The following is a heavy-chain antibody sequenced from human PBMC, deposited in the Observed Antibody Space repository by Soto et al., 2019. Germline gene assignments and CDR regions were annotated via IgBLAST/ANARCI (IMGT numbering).Heavy chain of an antibody. D-gene: IGHD2-15*01. J-gene: IGHJ3*02. V-gene: IGHV4-59*12. CDR2: VSDSGST. Sequence: SETLSLTCTVSGGSIDYYCGSWIRQPPGKGLEWIGCVSDSGSTNYNPSLRSRVTISVDKSKNQFSLKLSSVTAADTAVYYCAISSGYCSGGSCFNDAFDIWGQGTMVTVSS. CDR3: AISSGYCSGGSCFNDAFDI. CDR1: GGSIDYYC.